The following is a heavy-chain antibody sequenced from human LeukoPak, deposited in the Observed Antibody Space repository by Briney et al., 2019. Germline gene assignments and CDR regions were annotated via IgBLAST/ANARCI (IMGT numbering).Heavy chain of an antibody. V-gene: IGHV3-49*03. CDR2: IRSKAYGGTT. CDR3: TRDTGGYSSSWYVGYNWFDP. CDR1: GFTFGDYA. D-gene: IGHD6-13*01. J-gene: IGHJ5*02. Sequence: GGSLRLSCTASGFTFGDYAMSWFRQAPGKGLEWVGFIRSKAYGGTTEYAASVKGRFTISRDDSKSIAYLQMNSLKTEDTAVYYCTRDTGGYSSSWYVGYNWFDPWGQGTLVTVSS.